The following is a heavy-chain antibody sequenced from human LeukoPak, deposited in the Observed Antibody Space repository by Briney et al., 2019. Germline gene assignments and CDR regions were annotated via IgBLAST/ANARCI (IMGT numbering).Heavy chain of an antibody. J-gene: IGHJ4*02. V-gene: IGHV4-34*01. Sequence: SETLSLTCAVYGGSFSGYYWSWIRQPPGKGLERIGEINHSGSTNYNPSLKSRVTISVDTSKNQFSLKLNSVTAADTAIYYCARVGGYSTNFDYWGQGTLVTVSS. CDR1: GGSFSGYY. CDR2: INHSGST. CDR3: ARVGGYSTNFDY. D-gene: IGHD5-18*01.